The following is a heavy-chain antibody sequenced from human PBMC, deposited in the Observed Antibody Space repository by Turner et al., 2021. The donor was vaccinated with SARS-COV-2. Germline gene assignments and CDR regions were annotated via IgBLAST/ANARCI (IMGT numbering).Heavy chain of an antibody. J-gene: IGHJ6*02. V-gene: IGHV3-48*01. CDR3: ARERGYSYGPYYYGMDV. CDR1: GFTFSNSS. CDR2: ISSSSSTI. D-gene: IGHD5-18*01. Sequence: EVQLVESGGGLVQPGGSLRLSCAASGFTFSNSSMNWVRQAPGKGLEWVSYISSSSSTIYYADSVKGRFTISRDNAKNSLYLQMNSLRAEDTAVYYCARERGYSYGPYYYGMDVWGQGTTVTVSS.